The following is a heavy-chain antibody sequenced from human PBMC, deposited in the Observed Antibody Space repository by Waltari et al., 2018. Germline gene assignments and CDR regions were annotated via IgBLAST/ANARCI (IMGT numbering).Heavy chain of an antibody. V-gene: IGHV4-30-4*08. Sequence: QVQLQESGPGLVKPSQTLSLTCTVLGGPISSGDYYWSWIRPPPGKGLEWICYIYYSGSTYYNPSLKSRVTISVDTSKNQFSLKLSSVTAADTAVYYCARFGGTYRDAFDIWGQGTMVTVSS. CDR3: ARFGGTYRDAFDI. CDR2: IYYSGST. CDR1: GGPISSGDYY. D-gene: IGHD2-15*01. J-gene: IGHJ3*02.